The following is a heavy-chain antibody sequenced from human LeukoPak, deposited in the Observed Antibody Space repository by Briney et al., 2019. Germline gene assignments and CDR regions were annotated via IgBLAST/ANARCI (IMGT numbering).Heavy chain of an antibody. V-gene: IGHV1-2*06. D-gene: IGHD6-19*01. Sequence: ASVKVSCKASGYTFTGYYMHWVRQAPGQGLEWMGRINPNSGGTNYAQKFQGRVTMTRDTSISTAYMELSRLRSDDTAVYYCARLPPRGAVAGDWGQGALVTVSS. CDR2: INPNSGGT. J-gene: IGHJ4*02. CDR1: GYTFTGYY. CDR3: ARLPPRGAVAGD.